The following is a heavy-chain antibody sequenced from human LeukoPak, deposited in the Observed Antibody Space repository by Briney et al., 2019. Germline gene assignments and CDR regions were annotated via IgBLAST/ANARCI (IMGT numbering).Heavy chain of an antibody. CDR3: ARVEIAARPQGFDY. CDR2: IYTSGST. CDR1: GGSISSSSYY. J-gene: IGHJ4*02. V-gene: IGHV4-39*07. D-gene: IGHD6-6*01. Sequence: SETLSLTCTVSGGSISSSSYYWGWIRQPPGKGLEWIGRIYTSGSTNYNPSLKSRVTISVDTSKNQFSLKLSSVTAADTAVYYCARVEIAARPQGFDYWGQGTLVTVSS.